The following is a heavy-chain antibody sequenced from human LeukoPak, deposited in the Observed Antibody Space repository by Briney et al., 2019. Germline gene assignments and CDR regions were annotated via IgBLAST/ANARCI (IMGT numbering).Heavy chain of an antibody. CDR3: VGGYIHAFDY. CDR1: GFSFSSYS. D-gene: IGHD5-24*01. Sequence: PGGSLRLSCAASGFSFSSYSMNWVRQAPGKGLEWVSYIGISSSTIYYADSVKGRFTIPRDNAKNSLDLQMNSLRDEDTAVYYCVGGYIHAFDYWGQGTLVTVSS. J-gene: IGHJ4*02. CDR2: IGISSSTI. V-gene: IGHV3-48*02.